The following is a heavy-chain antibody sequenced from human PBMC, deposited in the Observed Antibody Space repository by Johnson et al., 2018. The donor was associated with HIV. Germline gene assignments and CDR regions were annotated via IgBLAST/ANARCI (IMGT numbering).Heavy chain of an antibody. J-gene: IGHJ3*02. Sequence: QVQLVESGGGVVQPGGSLRLSCVASGFTFSRFGMHWVRQAPGKGLEWVAFIRYDGSNKYYADSVKGRFTISRDNSKNTLYLQMNSLRAEDTAVHYCAKIRYYDRDAFDIWGPGTLVTVSP. V-gene: IGHV3-30*02. CDR1: GFTFSRFG. D-gene: IGHD3-22*01. CDR3: AKIRYYDRDAFDI. CDR2: IRYDGSNK.